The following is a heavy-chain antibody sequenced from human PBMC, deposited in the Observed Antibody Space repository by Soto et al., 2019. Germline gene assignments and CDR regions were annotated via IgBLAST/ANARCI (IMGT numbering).Heavy chain of an antibody. CDR2: ISNDGSNK. V-gene: IGHV3-30*18. J-gene: IGHJ4*02. CDR1: NFTFSNYG. CDR3: AKDGADTGTYYFDY. Sequence: QVQLVESGGGVVQPGRSLRLSCAASNFTFSNYGMHWVRQAPGKGLEWVALISNDGSNKYYTDSVKGRFTISGDNSRNTLSLQMNSLRADDTAVYYCAKDGADTGTYYFDYWGQGTLITVSS. D-gene: IGHD1-26*01.